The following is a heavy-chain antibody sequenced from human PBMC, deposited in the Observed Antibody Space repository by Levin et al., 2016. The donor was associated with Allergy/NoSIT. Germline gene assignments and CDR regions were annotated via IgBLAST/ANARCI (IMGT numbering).Heavy chain of an antibody. CDR3: ATLPLHGYSDSFDY. Sequence: WIRQPPGKGLVWVSGIKSDGRTTGYADSVKGRFTISRDDAKNTLYLQMNSLRADDTAVYYCATLPLHGYSDSFDYWGQGTLVTVSS. CDR2: IKSDGRTT. J-gene: IGHJ4*02. D-gene: IGHD6-13*01. V-gene: IGHV3-74*01.